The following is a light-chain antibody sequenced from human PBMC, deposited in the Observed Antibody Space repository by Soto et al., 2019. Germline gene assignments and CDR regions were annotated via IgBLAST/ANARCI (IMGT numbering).Light chain of an antibody. CDR1: QSISSW. J-gene: IGKJ1*01. V-gene: IGKV1-5*03. CDR3: QYYKEHST. CDR2: EES. Sequence: DIQMTQSPSTMSASVGDRVTITCRASQSISSWLAWYQHQPGKAHKLLSYEESISEIGVPPRFSGSGFGTEFTLTSSSLQPEDSATYYCQYYKEHSTFGQGTRLEIK.